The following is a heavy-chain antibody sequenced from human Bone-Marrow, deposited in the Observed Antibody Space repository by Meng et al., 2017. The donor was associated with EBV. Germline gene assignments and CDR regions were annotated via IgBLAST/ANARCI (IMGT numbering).Heavy chain of an antibody. J-gene: IGHJ4*02. CDR2: IYSGGST. Sequence: VQLVESGGGWVQPGGSLRLSCAASGFTVSSNYMSWVRQAPGKGLEWVSVIYSGGSTYYADSVKGRFTISRDNSKNTLYLQMNSLRAEDTAVYYCARDSSEVGGADYWGPGTMVTVSS. D-gene: IGHD3-16*01. CDR3: ARDSSEVGGADY. CDR1: GFTVSSNY. V-gene: IGHV3-53*01.